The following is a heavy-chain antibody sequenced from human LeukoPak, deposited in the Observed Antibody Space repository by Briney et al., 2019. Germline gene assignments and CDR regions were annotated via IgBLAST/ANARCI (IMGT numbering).Heavy chain of an antibody. J-gene: IGHJ6*02. V-gene: IGHV3-7*01. CDR1: GFTFSSYW. CDR3: GRDKKWLQYYYGVDV. CDR2: MNLDGSEK. D-gene: IGHD5-12*01. Sequence: PGGSPRLSCAASGFTFSSYWMSWVRQAPGKGLEWVANMNLDGSEKYYVDSVKGRFTISRDNAKNSLYLQMHSLRAEDTAVYYCGRDKKWLQYYYGVDVWGQGTTVTVSS.